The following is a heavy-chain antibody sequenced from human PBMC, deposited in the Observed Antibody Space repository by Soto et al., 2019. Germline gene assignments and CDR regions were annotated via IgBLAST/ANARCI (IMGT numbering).Heavy chain of an antibody. CDR2: MWYDGSHE. D-gene: IGHD3-22*01. J-gene: IGHJ2*01. V-gene: IGHV3-33*01. CDR1: GFTFNNYG. CDR3: ARDRYSYDSRAYQGVDWYFDL. Sequence: GGSLRLSCAASGFTFNNYGMHWVRQAPGKGLEWVAVMWYDGSHESYADSVKGRFTISRDNSKNTLYLQVNSLRAEDTAVYYCARDRYSYDSRAYQGVDWYFDLWGRGTLVTVSS.